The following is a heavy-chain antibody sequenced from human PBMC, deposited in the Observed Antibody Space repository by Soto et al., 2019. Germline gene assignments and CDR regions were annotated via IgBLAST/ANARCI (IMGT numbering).Heavy chain of an antibody. CDR3: ARDLHSGSYQFYDY. Sequence: SETLSLTCPVSGGSISSGDYYWSWIRQPPGKGLEWIGYIYYSGSTYYNPSLKSRVTISVDTSKNQFSLKLSSVTAADTAVYYCARDLHSGSYQFYDYWGQGTLVTVSS. J-gene: IGHJ4*02. V-gene: IGHV4-30-4*01. CDR1: GGSISSGDYY. CDR2: IYYSGST. D-gene: IGHD1-26*01.